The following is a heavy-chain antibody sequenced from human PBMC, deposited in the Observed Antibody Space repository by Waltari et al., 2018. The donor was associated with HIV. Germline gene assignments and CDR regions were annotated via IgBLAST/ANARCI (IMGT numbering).Heavy chain of an antibody. CDR2: INHRGYT. V-gene: IGHV4-34*01. J-gene: IGHJ6*02. D-gene: IGHD1-1*01. CDR1: GDSFHASN. CDR3: TRYKWPGRGYYYGLDV. Sequence: QVQLHQWGAGLLKPSETLSLTCAVYGDSFHASNWHWIRQSPGKGLEWIGDINHRGYTHYHPSLTGRVSMSVDTSKNQVSLRLTSVTAADTAVYYCTRYKWPGRGYYYGLDVWGQGTTVVVS.